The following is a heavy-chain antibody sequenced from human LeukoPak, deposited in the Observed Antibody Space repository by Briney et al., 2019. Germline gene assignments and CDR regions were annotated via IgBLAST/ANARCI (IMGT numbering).Heavy chain of an antibody. J-gene: IGHJ4*02. CDR3: ARDGGSGWAPFDY. D-gene: IGHD6-19*01. V-gene: IGHV4-59*01. CDR2: TYYSGST. CDR1: GGSISSYY. Sequence: SETLSLTCTVSGGSISSYYWSWIRQPPGKGLEWIGYTYYSGSTNYNPSLKSRVTISVDTSKNQFSLKLSSVTAADTAVYYCARDGGSGWAPFDYWGQGTLVTVSS.